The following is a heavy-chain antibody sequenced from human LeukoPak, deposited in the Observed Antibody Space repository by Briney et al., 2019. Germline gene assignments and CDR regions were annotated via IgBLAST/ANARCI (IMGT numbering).Heavy chain of an antibody. CDR1: GFTFSSYW. J-gene: IGHJ6*02. V-gene: IGHV3-74*01. CDR3: ASSIPYYYGMDV. Sequence: GGSLRLSCAASGFTFSSYWMHWVRQATGKGLVWVSRINSDGSSTSYADSVKGRFTISRDNAKNTLYLQMNSLRAEDTAVYYCASSIPYYYGMDVWGQGTTVTVSS. CDR2: INSDGSST.